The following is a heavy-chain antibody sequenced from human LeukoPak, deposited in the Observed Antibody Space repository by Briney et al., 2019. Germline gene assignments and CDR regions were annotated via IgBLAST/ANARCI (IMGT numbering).Heavy chain of an antibody. CDR1: GGSFSGYY. V-gene: IGHV4-34*01. J-gene: IGHJ6*03. Sequence: SETLSLTCAVYGGSFSGYYWSWIRQPPGKGLEWIGEINHSGSTNYNPSLKSRVTISVDTSKNQFSLKLSSVTAADTAVYYCARTSATRTNYYYYYYVDVWGKGTTVTVSS. CDR3: ARTSATRTNYYYYYYVDV. CDR2: INHSGST.